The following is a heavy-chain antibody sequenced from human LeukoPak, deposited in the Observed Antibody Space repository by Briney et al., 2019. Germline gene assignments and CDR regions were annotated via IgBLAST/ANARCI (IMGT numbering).Heavy chain of an antibody. V-gene: IGHV3-21*01. D-gene: IGHD6-19*01. CDR3: ARGRSGWYYDY. Sequence: GGSLRLSCTASGFTFSSYSMNWVRQAPGRGLEWVSYISSSHSYIYYADSVKGRFTISRDNAKNSLYLQMNSLRAEDTAVYYCARGRSGWYYDYWGQGTLVTVSS. CDR2: ISSSHSYI. CDR1: GFTFSSYS. J-gene: IGHJ4*02.